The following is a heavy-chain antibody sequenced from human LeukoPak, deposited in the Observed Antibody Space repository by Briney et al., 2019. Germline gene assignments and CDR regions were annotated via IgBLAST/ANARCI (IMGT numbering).Heavy chain of an antibody. V-gene: IGHV4-31*03. D-gene: IGHD3-10*01. CDR3: SGSYYTPYFDH. Sequence: SQTLSLTCTVSGGSISSGGYYWSWIRQHPGKGLEWIGYIYYSGSTYYNPSLKSRVTISVDASKNQFSLKLSSVTAADTAVYYCSGSYYTPYFDHWGQGTLVTVSS. CDR2: IYYSGST. CDR1: GGSISSGGYY. J-gene: IGHJ4*02.